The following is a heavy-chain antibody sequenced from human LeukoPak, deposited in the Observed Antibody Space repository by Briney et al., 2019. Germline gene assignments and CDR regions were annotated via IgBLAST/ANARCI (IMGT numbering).Heavy chain of an antibody. J-gene: IGHJ6*03. Sequence: ASVKAFCKASGYTFTSYGISWVRQAPGHAREGTGWISAYNGNTNYAQKLQGRVTMTTDTSTSTAYMELRSLRSEDTAVYYCASGVGCSSTSCYNAGYYYYMDVWGKGTTVTVSS. CDR3: ASGVGCSSTSCYNAGYYYYMDV. CDR2: ISAYNGNT. D-gene: IGHD2-2*02. CDR1: GYTFTSYG. V-gene: IGHV1-18*01.